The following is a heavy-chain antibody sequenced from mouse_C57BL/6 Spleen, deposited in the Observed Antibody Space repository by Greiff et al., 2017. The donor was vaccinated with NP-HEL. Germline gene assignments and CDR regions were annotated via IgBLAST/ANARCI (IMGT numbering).Heavy chain of an antibody. V-gene: IGHV1-64*01. D-gene: IGHD2-4*01. Sequence: VQLQQSGAELVKPGASVKLSCKASGYTFTSYWMHWVKQRPGQGLEWIGMIHPNSGSTNYNEKFKSKATLTVDKSSSTAYMQLSSLTSEDSAVYYWARSIYYDYDGDWFAYWGQGTLVTVSA. CDR3: ARSIYYDYDGDWFAY. CDR1: GYTFTSYW. J-gene: IGHJ3*01. CDR2: IHPNSGST.